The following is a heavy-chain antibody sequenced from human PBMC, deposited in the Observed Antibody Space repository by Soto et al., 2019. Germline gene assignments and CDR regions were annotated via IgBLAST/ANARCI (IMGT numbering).Heavy chain of an antibody. D-gene: IGHD3-10*01. CDR1: GGSISSSSYY. CDR2: IYYSGST. V-gene: IGHV4-39*01. J-gene: IGHJ6*02. CDR3: ATVRGVYYYYGMDV. Sequence: SETLSLTXTVSGGSISSSSYYWGWIRQPPGKGLEWIGSIYYSGSTYYNPSLKSRVTISVDTSKNQFFLKLSSVTAAGTAVYYCATVRGVYYYYGMDVWGQGTTVTVSS.